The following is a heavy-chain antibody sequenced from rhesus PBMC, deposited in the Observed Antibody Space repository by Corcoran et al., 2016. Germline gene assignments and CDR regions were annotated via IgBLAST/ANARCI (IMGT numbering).Heavy chain of an antibody. CDR1: GGSISDSYY. V-gene: IGHV4-106*01. CDR3: ARLGRYSGYRNWYFDL. J-gene: IGHJ2*01. CDR2: IYVSGGST. D-gene: IGHD5-24*01. Sequence: QVQLQESGPGLVKPSETLSLTCAVSGGSISDSYYWSWIRQPPGKGLEWIGYIYVSGGSTSYNPSLKSRGPIATGTSKNQFSLKLSSVTAADTAVYYCARLGRYSGYRNWYFDLWGPGTPITISS.